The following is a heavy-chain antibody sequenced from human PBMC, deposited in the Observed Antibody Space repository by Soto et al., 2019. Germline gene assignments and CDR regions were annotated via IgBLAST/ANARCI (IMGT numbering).Heavy chain of an antibody. V-gene: IGHV1-3*05. Sequence: QVQLVQSGAEEKKPGASVKVSCKASGYTFTSYAMHWVRQAPGQRLEWMGWINAGNGNTKYSQKFQGRVTITRDTSASTAYMELSSMRSEDTAVYYCARASGWYVSDYWGQGTLVTVSS. CDR3: ARASGWYVSDY. D-gene: IGHD6-19*01. J-gene: IGHJ4*02. CDR2: INAGNGNT. CDR1: GYTFTSYA.